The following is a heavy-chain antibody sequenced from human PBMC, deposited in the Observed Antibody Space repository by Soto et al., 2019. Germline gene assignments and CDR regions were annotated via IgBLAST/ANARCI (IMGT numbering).Heavy chain of an antibody. CDR3: ARAYGGFDNGLDV. CDR1: GGSISGDH. CDR2: VSSSGST. D-gene: IGHD5-12*01. V-gene: IGHV4-59*01. J-gene: IGHJ6*02. Sequence: SETLSLTCTVSGGSISGDHWNWIRQPPGKGLEWIAYVSSSGSTKYNPSLKSRVTISIDTTKNQFSLRLSSVTAADTAVYYCARAYGGFDNGLDVWGQGTAVTVSS.